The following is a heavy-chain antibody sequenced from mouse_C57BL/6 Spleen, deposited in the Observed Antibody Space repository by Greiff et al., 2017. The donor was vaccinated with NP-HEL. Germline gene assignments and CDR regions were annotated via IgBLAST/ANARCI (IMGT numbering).Heavy chain of an antibody. V-gene: IGHV1-26*01. D-gene: IGHD1-1*01. CDR2: INPNNGGT. Sequence: VQLQQSGPELVKPGASVKISCKASGYTFTDYYMNWVKQSHGKSLEWIGDINPNNGGTSYNQKFKGKATLTVDKSSSTAYMELRSLTSEDSAVYYCARGGSVVGPFDVWGTGTTVTVSS. CDR1: GYTFTDYY. J-gene: IGHJ1*03. CDR3: ARGGSVVGPFDV.